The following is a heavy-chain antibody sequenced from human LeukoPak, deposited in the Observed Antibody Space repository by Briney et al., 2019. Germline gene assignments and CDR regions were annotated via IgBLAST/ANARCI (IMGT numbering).Heavy chain of an antibody. J-gene: IGHJ4*02. D-gene: IGHD2-15*01. CDR1: GFTFSSSA. CDR2: ISNNGGYT. Sequence: GGSLRLSCAASGFTFSSSAMSWVRQAPGKGLEWVSAISNNGGYTYYADSVQGRFTISRDNSKSTLCLQMNSLRAEDTAVCYCAKQLGYCSDGSCYFPYWGQGTLVTVSS. V-gene: IGHV3-23*01. CDR3: AKQLGYCSDGSCYFPY.